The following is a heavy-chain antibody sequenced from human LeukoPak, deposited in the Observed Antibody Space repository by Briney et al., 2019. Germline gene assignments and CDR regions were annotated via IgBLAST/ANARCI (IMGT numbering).Heavy chain of an antibody. CDR1: GFIFRDYS. J-gene: IGHJ4*02. CDR2: IISSSDTI. V-gene: IGHV3-48*01. D-gene: IGHD3-16*02. CDR3: AREGVTSNLPFDY. Sequence: PGGSLRLSCAASGFIFRDYSMNWVRQAPGKGLEWISYIISSSDTIYYADSVKGRFTISRDNAKNSLYLQMNSLRAEDTAVYYCAREGVTSNLPFDYWGQGTLVTVSS.